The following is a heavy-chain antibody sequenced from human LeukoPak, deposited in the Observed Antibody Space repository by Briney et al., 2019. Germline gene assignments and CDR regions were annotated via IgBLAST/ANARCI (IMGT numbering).Heavy chain of an antibody. Sequence: GGSLRLSCAASGFTFGSYWMSWVRQAPGKGLEWVANIKQDGSEKYYVESVKGRFTISRDNSNNSMYLQMNSLRAEDTAVYYCARERHSGLVVDYYYYYMDVWGKGTTVTISS. D-gene: IGHD6-19*01. CDR1: GFTFGSYW. CDR3: ARERHSGLVVDYYYYYMDV. J-gene: IGHJ6*03. CDR2: IKQDGSEK. V-gene: IGHV3-7*01.